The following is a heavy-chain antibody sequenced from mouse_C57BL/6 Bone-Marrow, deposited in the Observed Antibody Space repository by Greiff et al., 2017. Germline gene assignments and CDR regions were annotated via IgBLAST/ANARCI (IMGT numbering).Heavy chain of an antibody. Sequence: DVKLVESGGDLVKPGGSLKLSCAASGFTFSSYGMSWVRQTPDQRLEWVATISSGGSYTYYPDSVKGRFTISRDNAKNTLYLQMSSLKSEDTAMYYCARQNYGDYWGQGTTLTVSS. CDR1: GFTFSSYG. D-gene: IGHD1-1*01. CDR2: ISSGGSYT. V-gene: IGHV5-6*02. J-gene: IGHJ2*01. CDR3: ARQNYGDY.